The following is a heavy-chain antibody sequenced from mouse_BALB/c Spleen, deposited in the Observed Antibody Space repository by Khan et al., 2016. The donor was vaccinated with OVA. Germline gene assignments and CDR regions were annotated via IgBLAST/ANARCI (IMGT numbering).Heavy chain of an antibody. D-gene: IGHD2-3*01. CDR2: ISSGRSTI. V-gene: IGHV5-17*02. CDR1: GFTFSSFG. CDR3: ASRRIYDGYYGGAMDY. J-gene: IGHJ4*01. Sequence: EVELVESGGGLVQPGGSRKLSCAASGFTFSSFGMHWVRQAPEKGLEWVAYISSGRSTIYYADTEKGRFTISRDNPKNTLFLQMTSLRSEDTAMYYCASRRIYDGYYGGAMDYWGQGTSVTVSS.